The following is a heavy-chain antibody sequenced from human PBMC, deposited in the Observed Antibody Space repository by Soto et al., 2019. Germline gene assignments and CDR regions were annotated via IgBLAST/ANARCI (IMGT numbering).Heavy chain of an antibody. J-gene: IGHJ4*02. Sequence: QVQLQESGPGLVKPLGTLSLTCAVSGASIGTSNWWSWVRQSPGKGLEWIGEIHDSGSTEYNPSLKSRVTISLDKSKNPFSRSVSSVTAADTAVYYCARLKTYDILNKSDYWGQGSLVTVSS. CDR1: GASIGTSNW. CDR2: IHDSGST. V-gene: IGHV4-4*02. D-gene: IGHD3-9*01. CDR3: ARLKTYDILNKSDY.